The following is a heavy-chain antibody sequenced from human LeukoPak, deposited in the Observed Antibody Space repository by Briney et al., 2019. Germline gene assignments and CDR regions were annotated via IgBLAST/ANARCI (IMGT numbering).Heavy chain of an antibody. Sequence: SGPTLVNPTQTLTLTCTFSGFSLSTSGVGVGWIRQPPGKALEWLALIYWDDDKRYSPSLKSRLTITKDTSNNQVVLIMTNMDPVDTATYYCAHRGPDSSNRVGFDYWGQGALVTVSS. V-gene: IGHV2-5*02. D-gene: IGHD6-6*01. CDR3: AHRGPDSSNRVGFDY. CDR2: IYWDDDK. CDR1: GFSLSTSGVG. J-gene: IGHJ4*02.